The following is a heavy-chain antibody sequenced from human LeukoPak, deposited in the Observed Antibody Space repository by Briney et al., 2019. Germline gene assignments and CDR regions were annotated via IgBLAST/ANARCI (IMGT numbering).Heavy chain of an antibody. J-gene: IGHJ6*02. D-gene: IGHD3-22*01. V-gene: IGHV1-18*01. CDR2: VSAYSGDT. CDR3: ARVWYDSGNHLYFYYGLTS. CDR1: GYTFTTYG. Sequence: ASVKVSCKASGYTFTTYGITWVRQAPGQGLEWMGWVSAYSGDTDYAQSLQGRVTMTTDTSTSTAYMELTTLRSDDTAVHYCARVWYDSGNHLYFYYGLTSGAKGPRSPSP.